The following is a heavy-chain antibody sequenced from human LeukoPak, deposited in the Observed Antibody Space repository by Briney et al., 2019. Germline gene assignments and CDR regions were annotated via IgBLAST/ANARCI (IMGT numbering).Heavy chain of an antibody. Sequence: GGSLRLSCAASGFTFSDYYMSWIRQAPGKGLEWVSYISSSGSTIYYADSVKGRFTISRDNAKNSLYLQMNSLRAEDTAVYYCATLTPDSSGYSFDYWGQGTLVTVSS. CDR2: ISSSGSTI. V-gene: IGHV3-11*04. CDR1: GFTFSDYY. D-gene: IGHD3-22*01. J-gene: IGHJ4*02. CDR3: ATLTPDSSGYSFDY.